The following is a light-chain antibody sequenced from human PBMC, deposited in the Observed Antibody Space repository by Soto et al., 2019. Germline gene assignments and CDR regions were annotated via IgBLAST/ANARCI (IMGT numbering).Light chain of an antibody. CDR2: DVS. J-gene: IGLJ1*01. CDR1: SSDVGTYNY. Sequence: QSVLTQPRSVSGSLGQSVTISCTGTSSDVGTYNYVSWYQQHPGKAPKVMIYDVSERPSGVPDRFSGSKSGNTASLTISGSRAEDEAEYYCCSYAGSPRYVLGTGTKLTVL. CDR3: CSYAGSPRYV. V-gene: IGLV2-11*01.